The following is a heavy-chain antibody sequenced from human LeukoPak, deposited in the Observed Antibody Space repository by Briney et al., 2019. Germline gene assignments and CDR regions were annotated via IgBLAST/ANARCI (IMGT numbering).Heavy chain of an antibody. CDR2: ISGSGGST. V-gene: IGHV3-23*01. CDR1: GFTFSNSA. D-gene: IGHD6-19*01. Sequence: GGSLRLSCAASGFTFSNSAMSWVRQAPGKGLEWVSAISGSGGSTYYADSVKGRFTISRDNSKSTLYLQMNTLRAEDTAVYYCAKGSGPMRPYYFDYWGQGTQVAVSS. CDR3: AKGSGPMRPYYFDY. J-gene: IGHJ4*02.